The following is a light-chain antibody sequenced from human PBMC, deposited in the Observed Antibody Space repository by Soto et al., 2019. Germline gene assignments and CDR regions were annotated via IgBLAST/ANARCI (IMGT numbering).Light chain of an antibody. J-gene: IGLJ1*01. V-gene: IGLV1-40*01. CDR3: QSYDSSLSGSDV. Sequence: QSVLTQPPSVSGAPGQRVTISCTGSSSNIGAGYDVHWYQQLPGTAPKLLIYGNSNRPSGVPDRFSGSKSGTSASLAIPGLQAEDEADYSCQSYDSSLSGSDVFGPGTKVTVL. CDR1: SSNIGAGYD. CDR2: GNS.